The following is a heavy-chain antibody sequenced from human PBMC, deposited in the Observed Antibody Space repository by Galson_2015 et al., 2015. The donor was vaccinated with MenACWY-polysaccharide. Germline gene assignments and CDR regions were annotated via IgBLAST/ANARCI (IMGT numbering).Heavy chain of an antibody. J-gene: IGHJ5*02. Sequence: PALVKPTQTLTLTCTFSGFSLSTSGVGVGWIRQPSGKALEWLALIYWDDDKRYSPSLKSRLTITKDTSKNQVVLTMTNMDPVDTATYYCARSPDDILTGYYTDWFDPWGQGTLVTVSS. V-gene: IGHV2-5*02. CDR2: IYWDDDK. CDR3: ARSPDDILTGYYTDWFDP. D-gene: IGHD3-9*01. CDR1: GFSLSTSGVG.